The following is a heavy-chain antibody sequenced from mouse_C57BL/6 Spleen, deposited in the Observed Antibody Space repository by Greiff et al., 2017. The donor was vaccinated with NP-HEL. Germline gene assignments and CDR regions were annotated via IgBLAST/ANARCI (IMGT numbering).Heavy chain of an antibody. CDR2: IDPSDSYT. J-gene: IGHJ1*03. V-gene: IGHV1-69*01. Sequence: VQLQQPGAELVMPGASVKLSCKASGYTFTSYWMHWVKQRPGQGLEWIGEIDPSDSYTNYNQKFKGKSTLTVDKSSSTAYMQLSSPTSEDSAVYYCARGGGYFDVWGTGTTVTVSS. CDR1: GYTFTSYW. CDR3: ARGGGYFDV.